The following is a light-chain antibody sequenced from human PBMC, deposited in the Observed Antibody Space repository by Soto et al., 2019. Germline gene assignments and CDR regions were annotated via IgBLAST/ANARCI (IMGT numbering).Light chain of an antibody. CDR2: LNSDGSH. CDR3: QTWGTGIVV. V-gene: IGLV4-69*01. J-gene: IGLJ2*01. Sequence: QSVLTQSPSASASLGASVKLTCTLSRGHSSYAIAWHQQQPEKGPRYLMKLNSDGSHSKGDGIPDRFSGSSSGAERYLTISSLQSEDEADYYCQTWGTGIVVFGGGTKVTAL. CDR1: RGHSSYA.